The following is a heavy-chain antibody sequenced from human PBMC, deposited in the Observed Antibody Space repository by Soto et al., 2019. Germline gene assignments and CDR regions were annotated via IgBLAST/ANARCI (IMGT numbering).Heavy chain of an antibody. CDR2: INPNSGGT. D-gene: IGHD6-6*01. V-gene: IGHV1-2*04. Sequence: ASVKVSCKASGYTFTGYYMHWVRQAPGQGLEWMGWINPNSGGTNYAQKFQGWVTMTRDTSISTAYMELSRLRSDDTAVYYCASSLYSSSSVYYYGMDVWGKGTTVTVS. CDR3: ASSLYSSSSVYYYGMDV. CDR1: GYTFTGYY. J-gene: IGHJ6*04.